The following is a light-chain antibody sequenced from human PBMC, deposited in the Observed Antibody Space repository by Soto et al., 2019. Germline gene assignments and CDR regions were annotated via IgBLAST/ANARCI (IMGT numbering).Light chain of an antibody. V-gene: IGLV1-51*01. CDR1: SPNIGHNY. J-gene: IGLJ2*01. Sequence: QSVLTQPPSVSAAPGQKVTISCSGSSPNIGHNYVSWYHQLPGTAPKLLIYDNNKRPSGIPARFSGSKSGTSATLGITGLQTGDEADYYCGTWDSSLSAGVFGGGTKLTVL. CDR3: GTWDSSLSAGV. CDR2: DNN.